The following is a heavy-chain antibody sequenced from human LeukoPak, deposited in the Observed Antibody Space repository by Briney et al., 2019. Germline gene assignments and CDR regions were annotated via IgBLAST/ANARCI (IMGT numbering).Heavy chain of an antibody. CDR3: ARTPYNWGIDY. V-gene: IGHV1-8*03. CDR2: MNVNSGNT. CDR1: GYTFITYD. D-gene: IGHD7-27*01. Sequence: ASVKVSCKTSGYTFITYDINWVRQATGQGLEWMGWMNVNSGNTGYAQKFQGRLTITRNTSISTAYMELSSLTSEDTAVYHCARTPYNWGIDYWGQGTLVTVSS. J-gene: IGHJ4*02.